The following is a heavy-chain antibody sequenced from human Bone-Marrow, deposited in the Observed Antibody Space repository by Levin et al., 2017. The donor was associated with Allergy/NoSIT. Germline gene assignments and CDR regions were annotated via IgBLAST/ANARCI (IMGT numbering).Heavy chain of an antibody. CDR1: GYTFTSFD. J-gene: IGHJ4*02. Sequence: ASVKVSCKTSGYTFTSFDINWVRQATGQGLEWMGWMYPNSDNAGYAQKFQGRVTMTRNTSISTAYMELSSLRSEDTAIDYCARGELGSGYLFDYSGQGTLVTVSS. D-gene: IGHD5-12*01. CDR2: MYPNSDNA. V-gene: IGHV1-8*01. CDR3: ARGELGSGYLFDY.